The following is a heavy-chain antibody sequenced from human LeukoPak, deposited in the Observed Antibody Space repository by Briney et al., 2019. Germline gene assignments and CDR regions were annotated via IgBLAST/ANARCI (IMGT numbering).Heavy chain of an antibody. J-gene: IGHJ4*02. CDR1: GFTFSSYA. CDR3: AKANTRDTGYYFDS. D-gene: IGHD3-9*01. V-gene: IGHV3-23*01. CDR2: ISGSGGST. Sequence: GGSLRLSCAASGFTFSSYAMSWVRQAPGKGLEWVSAISGSGGSTYYADSVKGRFTISRDNSKNTLYLQMNSLRAEDTARYYCAKANTRDTGYYFDSWGQGTLVSVSS.